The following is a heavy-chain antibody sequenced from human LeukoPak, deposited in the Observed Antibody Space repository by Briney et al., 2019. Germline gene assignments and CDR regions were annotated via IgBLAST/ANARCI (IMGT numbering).Heavy chain of an antibody. V-gene: IGHV4-38-2*02. CDR3: ARDELSVDAFDI. CDR1: GGSFSGYY. Sequence: SETLSLTCAVYGGSFSGYYWGWIRQPPGKGLEWIGSIYHSGSTYYNPSLKSRVTISVDTSKNQFSLKLSSVTAADTAVYYCARDELSVDAFDIWGQGTMVTVSS. CDR2: IYHSGST. D-gene: IGHD3-10*01. J-gene: IGHJ3*02.